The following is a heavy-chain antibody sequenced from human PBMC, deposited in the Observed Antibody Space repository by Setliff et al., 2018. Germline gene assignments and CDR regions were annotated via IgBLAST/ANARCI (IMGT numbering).Heavy chain of an antibody. Sequence: ASVKVSCKASGYTFTSYCISCVRQAPGQGLEWMGWISGYNGNTNYAQNLQGRVTMTTDTSTSTAYMELRSLTSDDMAVYYCARVRSPALLAITNNWFDPWGQGTLVTVSS. J-gene: IGHJ5*02. CDR3: ARVRSPALLAITNNWFDP. CDR2: ISGYNGNT. D-gene: IGHD3-3*01. CDR1: GYTFTSYC. V-gene: IGHV1-18*03.